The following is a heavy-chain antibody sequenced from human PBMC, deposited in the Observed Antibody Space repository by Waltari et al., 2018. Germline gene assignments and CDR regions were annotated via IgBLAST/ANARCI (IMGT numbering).Heavy chain of an antibody. CDR3: AKDRGSTGWTLDY. Sequence: EVQLLESGGGLVQPGGSLRLSCAASGFTFRSYAMNWVRQAPGKGREWVSAIPGMGGRTYYADSVKGRFTISRDNSKNTLYLKVNSLTAEDTAVYYCAKDRGSTGWTLDYWGQGTLVTVSS. CDR2: IPGMGGRT. D-gene: IGHD6-19*01. V-gene: IGHV3-23*01. CDR1: GFTFRSYA. J-gene: IGHJ4*02.